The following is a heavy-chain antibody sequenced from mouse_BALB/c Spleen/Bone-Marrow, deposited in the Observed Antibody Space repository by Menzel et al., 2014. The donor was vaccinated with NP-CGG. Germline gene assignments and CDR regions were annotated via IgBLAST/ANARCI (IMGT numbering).Heavy chain of an antibody. CDR1: GFTFNTYV. J-gene: IGHJ3*01. V-gene: IGHV10-1*02. Sequence: DVKLVESGGGLVQPKGSLKLSCAASGFTFNTYVMNWVRQAPGKGLEWVARIRSKSNNYATYYADSVKDRFTNSRDDSQSMLYLQMNNLKTEDTAMYYCVRSDDGWFAYWGQGTLVTVSA. CDR3: VRSDDGWFAY. D-gene: IGHD2-3*01. CDR2: IRSKSNNYAT.